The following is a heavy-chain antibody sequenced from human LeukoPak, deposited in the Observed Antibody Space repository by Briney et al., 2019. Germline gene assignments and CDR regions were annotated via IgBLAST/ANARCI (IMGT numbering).Heavy chain of an antibody. Sequence: PGGSPRLSCAASGFTFSSYAMSWVRQAPGKGLEWVSAISGSGGSTYYADSVKGRFTISRDNSKNTLYLQMNSLRAEDTAVYYCAKVPLGDYDFWSGSNWFDPWGQGTLVTVSS. J-gene: IGHJ5*02. V-gene: IGHV3-23*01. CDR2: ISGSGGST. CDR3: AKVPLGDYDFWSGSNWFDP. D-gene: IGHD3-3*01. CDR1: GFTFSSYA.